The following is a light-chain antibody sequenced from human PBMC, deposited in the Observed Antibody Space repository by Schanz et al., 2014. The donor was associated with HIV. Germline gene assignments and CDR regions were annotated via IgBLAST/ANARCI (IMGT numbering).Light chain of an antibody. CDR1: QSISTW. CDR3: QQLNSFPYT. CDR2: KAS. Sequence: DIQMTQSPSALSASVGDRVTITCRASQSISTWLAWYQQKPGKAPKLLIYKASTLESGVPSRFIGSGSGTEFTLTITSLQPDDSATYYCQQLNSFPYTFGQGTMLEI. J-gene: IGKJ2*01. V-gene: IGKV1-5*03.